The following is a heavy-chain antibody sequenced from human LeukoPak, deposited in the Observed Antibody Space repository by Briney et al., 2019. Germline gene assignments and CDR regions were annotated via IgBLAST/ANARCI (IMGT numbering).Heavy chain of an antibody. CDR3: AKGHGSGSYYNVGAFDI. J-gene: IGHJ3*02. CDR2: ISGSGGST. CDR1: GFTFSSYA. Sequence: GGSLRLSCAASGFTFSSYAMSWVRQAPGKGLEWVSAISGSGGSTYYADSVKGRFTISRDNSKNTPYLQMNSLRAEDTAVYYCAKGHGSGSYYNVGAFDIWGQGTMVTVSS. D-gene: IGHD3-10*01. V-gene: IGHV3-23*01.